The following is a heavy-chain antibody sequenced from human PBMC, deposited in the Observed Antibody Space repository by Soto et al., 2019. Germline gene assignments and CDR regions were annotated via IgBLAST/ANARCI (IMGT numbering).Heavy chain of an antibody. CDR2: IWDDGSNK. CDR1: GFRFSNYG. V-gene: IGHV3-33*01. J-gene: IGHJ5*02. D-gene: IGHD1-26*01. Sequence: GGSLRLSCAASGFRFSNYGMHWVRQPPGKGLEWVAVIWDDGSNKYYEDSVKGRFTISRDNSRNILYLELNSLRVEDTAVYYCARAPQRRGYCRQFFDPSGHVTLVPVSP. CDR3: ARAPQRRGYCRQFFDP.